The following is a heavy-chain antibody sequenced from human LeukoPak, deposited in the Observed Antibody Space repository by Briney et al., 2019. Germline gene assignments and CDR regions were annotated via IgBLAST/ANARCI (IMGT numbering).Heavy chain of an antibody. V-gene: IGHV1-18*01. J-gene: IGHJ4*02. CDR1: GYTFTSYG. D-gene: IGHD3-16*02. CDR3: ARVRLRLGELTSTIDY. CDR2: ISAYNGNT. Sequence: ASVKVSCTDSGYTFTSYGISWVRQAPGQGLEWMGWISAYNGNTNYAQKLQGRVTMTTDTSTSTAYMELRSLRSDDTAVYYCARVRLRLGELTSTIDYWGQGTLVTVSS.